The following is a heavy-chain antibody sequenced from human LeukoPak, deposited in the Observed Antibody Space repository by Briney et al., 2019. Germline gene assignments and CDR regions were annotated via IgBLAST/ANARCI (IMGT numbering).Heavy chain of an antibody. J-gene: IGHJ6*03. CDR2: IIPILGIA. CDR1: GGTFSSYT. D-gene: IGHD5-18*01. V-gene: IGHV1-69*16. Sequence: SVKVSCKASGGTFSSYTISWVRQAPGQGLEWMGRIIPILGIANYAQKFQGRVTITTDESTSTAYMELSSLRSEDTAVYYCARDPLPQYTDYYYMDVWGKGTTVTVSS. CDR3: ARDPLPQYTDYYYMDV.